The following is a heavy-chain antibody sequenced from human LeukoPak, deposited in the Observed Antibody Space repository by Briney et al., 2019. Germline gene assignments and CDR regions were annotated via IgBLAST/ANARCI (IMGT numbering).Heavy chain of an antibody. CDR2: IYYSGST. D-gene: IGHD6-13*01. CDR1: GGSISSGDYY. CDR3: ARVVRSNSSWYFDY. J-gene: IGHJ4*02. Sequence: PSETLSLTCTVSGGSISSGDYYWSWIRQPPGKGLEWIGYIYYSGSTYYNPSLKSRVTISVDTSKNQFSLKLSSVTAADTAVYYCARVVRSNSSWYFDYWGQGTLVTVSS. V-gene: IGHV4-30-4*01.